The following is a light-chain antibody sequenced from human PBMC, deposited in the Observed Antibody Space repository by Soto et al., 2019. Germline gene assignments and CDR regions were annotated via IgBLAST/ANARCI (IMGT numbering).Light chain of an antibody. CDR3: LLYYSGAHV. J-gene: IGLJ1*01. CDR1: TGAVTSGHF. CDR2: DTN. Sequence: QTVVTQEPSLTVSPGGTVTLTCGSSTGAVTSGHFPFWFQQKPGQAPRTLIFDTNNKHSWTPARFSGSLRGDKAALTLSSARPEDEAEYYCLLYYSGAHVFGPGTKVTVL. V-gene: IGLV7-46*01.